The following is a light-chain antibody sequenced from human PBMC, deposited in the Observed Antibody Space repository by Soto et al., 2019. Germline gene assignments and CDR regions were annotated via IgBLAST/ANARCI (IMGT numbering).Light chain of an antibody. CDR3: CSYAGSYTLYV. V-gene: IGLV2-11*01. Sequence: QSVLTQPRSVSGSPGQSVTISCTGTSSDVGGYDFVSWYQQHPAKAPNLIIFDVTKRPSGVPDRFSGSKSGNTASLTISGLQAEDEADYYCCSYAGSYTLYVFGTGTKVTVL. CDR2: DVT. J-gene: IGLJ1*01. CDR1: SSDVGGYDF.